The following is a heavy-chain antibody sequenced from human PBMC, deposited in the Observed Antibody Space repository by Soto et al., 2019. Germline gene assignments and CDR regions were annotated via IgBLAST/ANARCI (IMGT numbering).Heavy chain of an antibody. Sequence: EVQLVESGGGLVQPGGSLRLSCAASGFTFSSHWMSWVRQAPGKGLEWVANIKQDGSEKYYVDSVKGRFTISRDNAKNSLYLKMNSLRAEDTAVYYCVTDRTLGYWGQGNLVTVSS. J-gene: IGHJ1*01. CDR3: VTDRTLGY. CDR1: GFTFSSHW. D-gene: IGHD2-8*01. V-gene: IGHV3-7*01. CDR2: IKQDGSEK.